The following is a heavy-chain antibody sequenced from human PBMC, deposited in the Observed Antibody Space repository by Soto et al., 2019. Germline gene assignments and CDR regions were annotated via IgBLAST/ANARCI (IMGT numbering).Heavy chain of an antibody. D-gene: IGHD2-15*01. CDR1: GFIFSQYG. J-gene: IGHJ3*02. CDR3: ARDDANPDNALDM. Sequence: QLHLVESGGGVVQPGRSLRLSCAASGFIFSQYGMHWVRQTPDKGLEWVALIGRDGSRQFYAESVKGRFTISRDNSKNILYLQIDSLRVEDTALYLCARDDANPDNALDMWGQGTMVTVS. V-gene: IGHV3-33*01. CDR2: IGRDGSRQ.